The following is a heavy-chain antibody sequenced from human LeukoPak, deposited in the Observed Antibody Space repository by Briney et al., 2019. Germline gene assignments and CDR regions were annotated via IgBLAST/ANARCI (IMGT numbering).Heavy chain of an antibody. D-gene: IGHD3-22*01. CDR1: GGSISSSNW. Sequence: PSGTLSLTCAVSGGSISSSNWWSWVRQPPGKGLEWIGEIYHSGSTNYNPSLKSRVTISVDKSKNQFSLKLSSVTAADTAVYYCARAFTYYYDSSGYCLDYWGQGTLVTVSS. CDR2: IYHSGST. V-gene: IGHV4-4*02. J-gene: IGHJ4*02. CDR3: ARAFTYYYDSSGYCLDY.